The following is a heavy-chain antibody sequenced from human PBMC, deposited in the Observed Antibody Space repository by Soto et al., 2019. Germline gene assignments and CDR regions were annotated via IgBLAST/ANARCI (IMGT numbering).Heavy chain of an antibody. D-gene: IGHD6-13*01. J-gene: IGHJ4*02. CDR1: GFTFSSYG. V-gene: IGHV3-23*01. Sequence: GGSLRLSCAASGFTFSSYGMTWARQEPGKGLEWVSAISRSGDSTYYADSVKGRFTISRDNSKDTLYLQMSSLRAEDTAVYYCAKDESSSRPHYFDYWGRGTLVTVSS. CDR2: ISRSGDST. CDR3: AKDESSSRPHYFDY.